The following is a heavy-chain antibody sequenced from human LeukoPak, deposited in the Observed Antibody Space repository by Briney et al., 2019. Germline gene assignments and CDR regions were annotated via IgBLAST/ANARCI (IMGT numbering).Heavy chain of an antibody. Sequence: SETLSLTCAVYGGSFSGYYWSWIRQPPGKGLEWIGEINHSGSTNYNPSLKSRVTISVGTSKNQFSLKLSSVTAADTAVYYCARFRVTSRYCSSTSCSRYYYGMDVWGQGTLVTVSS. CDR2: INHSGST. V-gene: IGHV4-34*01. J-gene: IGHJ6*02. CDR3: ARFRVTSRYCSSTSCSRYYYGMDV. D-gene: IGHD2-2*01. CDR1: GGSFSGYY.